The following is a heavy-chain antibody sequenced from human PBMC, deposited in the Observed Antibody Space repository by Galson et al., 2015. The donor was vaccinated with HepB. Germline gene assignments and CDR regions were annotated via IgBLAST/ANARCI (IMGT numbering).Heavy chain of an antibody. CDR2: LKQDGSEK. Sequence: SLRLSCAASGFTFSIYWMSWVRQAPGKGLEWVANLKQDGSEKNYVDSVKGRFTISRDNAKNSLFLQMNSLRAEDTAVYYCAREPYDYIWGSYRWNGMDVWGQGTTVTVSS. D-gene: IGHD3-16*02. J-gene: IGHJ6*02. V-gene: IGHV3-7*01. CDR3: AREPYDYIWGSYRWNGMDV. CDR1: GFTFSIYW.